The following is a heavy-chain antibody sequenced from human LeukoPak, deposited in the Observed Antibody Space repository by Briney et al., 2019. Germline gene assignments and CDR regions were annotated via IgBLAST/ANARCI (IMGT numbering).Heavy chain of an antibody. V-gene: IGHV3-21*04. J-gene: IGHJ4*02. CDR3: AKAPTKEEEWLLLNYFDY. CDR2: ISSRSSYI. D-gene: IGHD3-22*01. CDR1: GFTFRSYS. Sequence: GGSLRLSCAASGFTFRSYSMIWVRQAPGKGLEWVSSISSRSSYIYYADSVKGRFTISRDNAKNTLYLQMNSLRAEDTAVYYCAKAPTKEEEWLLLNYFDYWGQGTLVTVSS.